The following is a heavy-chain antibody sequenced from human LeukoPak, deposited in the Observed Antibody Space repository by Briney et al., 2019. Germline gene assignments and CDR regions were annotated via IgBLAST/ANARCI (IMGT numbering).Heavy chain of an antibody. CDR1: GYTFTSYD. Sequence: ASVKVSCKASGYTFTSYDMHWVRQATGQGLEWMGWMNPANSNTVYARKFQGRVTITRDISISTAYMELSSLRSEDTAVYYCARVGCSPISCHTWFDPWGQGTLVTVSS. D-gene: IGHD2-2*01. V-gene: IGHV1-8*03. CDR2: MNPANSNT. CDR3: ARVGCSPISCHTWFDP. J-gene: IGHJ5*02.